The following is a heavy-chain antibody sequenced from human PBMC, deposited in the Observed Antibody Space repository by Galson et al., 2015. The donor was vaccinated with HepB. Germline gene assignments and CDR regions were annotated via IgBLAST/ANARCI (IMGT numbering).Heavy chain of an antibody. CDR1: GFTFSSYA. CDR3: ARLYCSGGSYYFDY. J-gene: IGHJ4*02. CDR2: INTNGGST. Sequence: SLRLSCAASGFTFSSYAMHWVRRAPGKGLAYVSAINTNGGSTNYASSVKGRFTISRDNSKNTLYLQMGSLRAEDMAVYYCARLYCSGGSYYFDYWGQGTLVTVSS. D-gene: IGHD2-15*01. V-gene: IGHV3-64*01.